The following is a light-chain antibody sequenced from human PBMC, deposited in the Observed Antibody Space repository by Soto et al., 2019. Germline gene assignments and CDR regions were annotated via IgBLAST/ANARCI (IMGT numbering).Light chain of an antibody. CDR2: GTS. Sequence: EIVMTQSPATLSVSPGERATLFCRASQSISNNLAWYQQKAGQAPRLLIYGTSTRATGIPARFSGSGSGTEFTLTISSLQSEDFAVYYCQQYNNWPPLTFGGGTKVEIK. CDR3: QQYNNWPPLT. V-gene: IGKV3-15*01. J-gene: IGKJ4*01. CDR1: QSISNN.